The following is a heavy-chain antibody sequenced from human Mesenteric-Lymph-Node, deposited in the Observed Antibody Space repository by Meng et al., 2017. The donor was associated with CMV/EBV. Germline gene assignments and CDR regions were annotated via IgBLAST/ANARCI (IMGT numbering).Heavy chain of an antibody. J-gene: IGHJ4*02. V-gene: IGHV3-9*01. Sequence: SLKISCAASGFTFDDYAMHWVRQAPGKGLEWVSSISWGSGTIDYADSVKGRFTISKDNSKNTLYLQMNSLRAEDTAVYYCAKVKDLYVGYDSPNDYWGQGTLVTVSS. D-gene: IGHD5-12*01. CDR2: ISWGSGTI. CDR1: GFTFDDYA. CDR3: AKVKDLYVGYDSPNDY.